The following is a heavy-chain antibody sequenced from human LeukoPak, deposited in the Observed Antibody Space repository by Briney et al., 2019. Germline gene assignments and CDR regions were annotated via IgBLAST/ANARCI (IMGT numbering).Heavy chain of an antibody. CDR1: GGTFSSYA. CDR2: IIPIFGTA. D-gene: IGHD6-19*01. Sequence: SVKVSCKASGGTFSSYAISWVRQAPGQGLEWMGGIIPIFGTANYAQKFQGRVTITADESTSTAYMELSSLRSEDTAVYYCASPGGSSGWTYYYYYYMDVWGKGTTVTVSS. J-gene: IGHJ6*03. CDR3: ASPGGSSGWTYYYYYYMDV. V-gene: IGHV1-69*13.